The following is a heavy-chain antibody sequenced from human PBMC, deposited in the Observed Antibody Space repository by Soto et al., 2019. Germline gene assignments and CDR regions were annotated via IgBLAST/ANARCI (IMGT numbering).Heavy chain of an antibody. D-gene: IGHD3-10*01. CDR1: GGTFSSYT. V-gene: IGHV1-69*02. J-gene: IGHJ6*03. CDR3: ASHMVRGVIRSYYYYYMDV. CDR2: IIPILGIA. Sequence: SVKVSCKASGGTFSSYTISWVRQAPGQGLEWMGRIIPILGIANYAQKFQGRVTITADKSTSTAYMELSSLRSEDTAVYYCASHMVRGVIRSYYYYYMDVWGKGTTVTVSS.